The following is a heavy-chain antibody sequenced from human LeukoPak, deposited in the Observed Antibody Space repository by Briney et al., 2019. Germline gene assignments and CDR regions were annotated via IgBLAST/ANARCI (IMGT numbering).Heavy chain of an antibody. D-gene: IGHD1-1*01. J-gene: IGHJ4*02. Sequence: SETLSLTCTVSGGSISISSYYWGWIRQPPGKGLEWIGSIYYSGSTYYNPSLKSRVTISVDTSKNQFSLKLSSVTAADTAVYYCARPQLGSFDYWGQGTLVTVSS. V-gene: IGHV4-39*01. CDR1: GGSISISSYY. CDR2: IYYSGST. CDR3: ARPQLGSFDY.